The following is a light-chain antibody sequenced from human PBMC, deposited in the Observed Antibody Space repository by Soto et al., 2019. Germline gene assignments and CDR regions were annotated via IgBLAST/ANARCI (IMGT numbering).Light chain of an antibody. J-gene: IGLJ1*01. CDR3: SSYTSSSFLYV. CDR1: NSEFGGYNY. CDR2: DVS. V-gene: IGLV2-14*01. Sequence: QSVLTQAASVSGAPGPSITISRPGNNSEFGGYNYVSWYQQHPGKAPKFMIYDVSNRPSGVSNRFSGSKSGNTASLTISGLQAEDEADYYCSSYTSSSFLYVFGTGTKVTVL.